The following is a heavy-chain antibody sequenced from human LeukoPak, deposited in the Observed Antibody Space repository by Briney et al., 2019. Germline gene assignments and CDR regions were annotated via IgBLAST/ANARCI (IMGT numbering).Heavy chain of an antibody. CDR1: GGSISSRAYH. J-gene: IGHJ3*02. Sequence: SQTLALTCTVSGGSISSRAYHWAWTRQPPGKGLEWIGNIYYSGGTYYKPSLKSRITISLDTSKNQFSLRLSSVTAADTAVYYCARQTSLGFDIWGQGTMVTVSS. CDR2: IYYSGGT. CDR3: ARQTSLGFDI. V-gene: IGHV4-39*01.